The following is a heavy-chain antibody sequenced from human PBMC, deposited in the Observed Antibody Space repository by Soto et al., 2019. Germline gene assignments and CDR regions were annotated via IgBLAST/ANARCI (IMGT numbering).Heavy chain of an antibody. J-gene: IGHJ6*02. V-gene: IGHV4-34*01. CDR1: GGSFSGYY. CDR2: INHSGST. Sequence: QVQLQQWGAGLLKPSETLSLTCAVYGGSFSGYYWSWIRQPPGKGLEWIGEINHSGSTNYNPSLKSRVTISVDTSKTKFSLKLSSVTAADTAVYYCARVTGRYYYGMDVWGQGTTVTVSS. CDR3: ARVTGRYYYGMDV.